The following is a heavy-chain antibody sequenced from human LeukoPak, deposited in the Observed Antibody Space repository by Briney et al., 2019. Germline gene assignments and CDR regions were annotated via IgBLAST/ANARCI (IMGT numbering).Heavy chain of an antibody. CDR3: ARDGTQQWLVKTGAFDI. CDR1: GGSFSGYY. J-gene: IGHJ3*02. V-gene: IGHV4-34*01. Sequence: SETLSLTCAVYGGSFSGYYWSWIRQPPGKGLEWIGEINHSGSTNYNPSLKSRVTISVDTSKNQFSLKLSSVTAADTAVYYCARDGTQQWLVKTGAFDIWGQGTMVTVSS. D-gene: IGHD6-19*01. CDR2: INHSGST.